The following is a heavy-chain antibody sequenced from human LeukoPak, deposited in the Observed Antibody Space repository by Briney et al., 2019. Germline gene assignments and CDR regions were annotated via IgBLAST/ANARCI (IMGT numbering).Heavy chain of an antibody. V-gene: IGHV1-69*05. Sequence: SVKVSCKASGGTFSSYAISWVRRAPGQGLEWMGGIIPIFGTANYAQKFQGRVTMTRDTSTSTVYMELSSLRSDDTAVYYCARDQRRDVWGTHLYYFDYWGQGTLVTVSS. CDR1: GGTFSSYA. CDR3: ARDQRRDVWGTHLYYFDY. CDR2: IIPIFGTA. D-gene: IGHD3-16*01. J-gene: IGHJ4*02.